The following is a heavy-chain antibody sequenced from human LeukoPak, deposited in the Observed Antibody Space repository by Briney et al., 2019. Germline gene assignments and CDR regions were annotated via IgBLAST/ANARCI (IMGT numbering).Heavy chain of an antibody. CDR1: GFTFSSYW. V-gene: IGHV3-23*01. D-gene: IGHD3-22*01. CDR3: AKDSGAGLFDY. Sequence: PGGSLRLSCAASGFTFSSYWMHWVRQAPGKGLEWVSAISGSGGSTYYADSVKGRFTISRDNSKNTLYLQMNSLRAEDTAVYCCAKDSGAGLFDYWGQGTLVTVSS. CDR2: ISGSGGST. J-gene: IGHJ4*02.